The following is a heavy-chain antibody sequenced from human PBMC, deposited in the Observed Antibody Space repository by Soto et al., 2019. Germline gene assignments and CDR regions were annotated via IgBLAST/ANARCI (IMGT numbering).Heavy chain of an antibody. CDR3: ARQLEPLYYYYYYGMDV. CDR1: GFTFSSYG. CDR2: RWYDGSNK. Sequence: GGSLRLSCAASGFTFSSYGRHWGRQAPCKGLEWVAVRWYDGSNKYYADSVKGRFTISRDNSKNTLYLQMNSLRAEDTAVYYCARQLEPLYYYYYYGMDVWGQGTTVTVSS. D-gene: IGHD1-1*01. V-gene: IGHV3-33*01. J-gene: IGHJ6*02.